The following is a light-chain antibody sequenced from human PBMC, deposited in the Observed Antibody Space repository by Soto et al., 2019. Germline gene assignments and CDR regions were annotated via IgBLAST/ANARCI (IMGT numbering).Light chain of an antibody. CDR1: QSVSGSY. CDR3: QQYGSSPGT. Sequence: EIVLTQSPGTLSLSPGERGTLSCRASQSVSGSYFAWYQQKPGQAPRLLVYGASSRATGIPDRFSGSGSGTDFTLTIRGLEPDDFAVYYCQQYGSSPGTFGQGTKVQIK. CDR2: GAS. V-gene: IGKV3-20*01. J-gene: IGKJ2*01.